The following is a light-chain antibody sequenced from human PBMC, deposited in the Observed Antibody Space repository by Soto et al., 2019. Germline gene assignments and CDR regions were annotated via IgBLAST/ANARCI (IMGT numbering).Light chain of an antibody. CDR1: SSNIGAGYG. CDR2: GNS. CDR3: QSYDSSLSGVV. V-gene: IGLV1-40*01. Sequence: QSVLTQPTSVSGAPGQRVTISCTGSSSNIGAGYGVHWYQQLPGTAPKLLIYGNSNRPSGVPDRFSGSKSGTSASLAITGLQAEDEADYYCQSYDSSLSGVVFGGGTKVTVL. J-gene: IGLJ2*01.